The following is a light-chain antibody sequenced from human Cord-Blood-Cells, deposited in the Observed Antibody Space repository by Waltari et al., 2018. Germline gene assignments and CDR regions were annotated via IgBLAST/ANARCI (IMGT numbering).Light chain of an antibody. CDR2: GNS. CDR1: SSNIGAGYD. V-gene: IGLV1-40*01. J-gene: IGLJ3*02. Sequence: QSVLTQPPSVSGAPGQRVTISCTGSSSNIGAGYDVHWYQQLPGTAPKLLIYGNSSRPSGVPDRFAGSKSGTSASLAITGLQAEDEADYYCQSYDSSLNWVFGGGTKLTVL. CDR3: QSYDSSLNWV.